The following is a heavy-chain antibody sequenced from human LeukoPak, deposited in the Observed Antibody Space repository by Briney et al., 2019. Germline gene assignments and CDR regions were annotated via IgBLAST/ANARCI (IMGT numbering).Heavy chain of an antibody. V-gene: IGHV3-74*01. CDR1: GFTLSSFW. J-gene: IGHJ4*02. CDR3: ARNRGWQQFDY. D-gene: IGHD4-23*01. CDR2: INIDESTT. Sequence: PGGSLRLSCAASGFTLSSFWMQWIRQAPGKGLVWVARINIDESTTNYADAVKGRFTISSDSAKNTLYLQMNSLRAEDTAVYYCARNRGWQQFDYWGQGTLVTVSS.